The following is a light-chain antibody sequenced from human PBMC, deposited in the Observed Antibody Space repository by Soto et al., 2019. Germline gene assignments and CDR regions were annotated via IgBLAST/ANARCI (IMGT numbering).Light chain of an antibody. V-gene: IGKV1-9*01. CDR1: QDIAIY. J-gene: IGKJ1*01. CDR3: QQYYSYPLWT. CDR2: AAS. Sequence: INLTQSPSSLSASVGDRVTITCRASQDIAIYLAWYQQKPGEAPKLLIYAASTLQSGVPSRFSGSGSGTDFTLTISCLQSEDFATYYCQQYYSYPLWTFGQGTKVDIK.